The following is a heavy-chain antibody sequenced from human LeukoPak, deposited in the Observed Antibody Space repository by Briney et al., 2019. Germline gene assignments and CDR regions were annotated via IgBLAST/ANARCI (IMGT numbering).Heavy chain of an antibody. CDR3: ARGYYYDSCGYRDY. CDR2: ISYDGSNK. D-gene: IGHD3-22*01. Sequence: PGGSLRLSCAASGFTFSSYAMHWVRQAPGKGLEWVAVISYDGSNKYYADSVKGRFTISRDNSKNTLYLQMNSLRAEDTAVYYCARGYYYDSCGYRDYWGQGTLVTVSS. J-gene: IGHJ4*02. CDR1: GFTFSSYA. V-gene: IGHV3-30*04.